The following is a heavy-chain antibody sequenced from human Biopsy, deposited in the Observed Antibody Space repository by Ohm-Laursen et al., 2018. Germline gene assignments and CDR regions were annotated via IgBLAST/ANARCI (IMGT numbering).Heavy chain of an antibody. CDR3: ATDTLMAQNLVPRENWFDP. CDR1: GGTFSKYG. CDR2: IIPMLGTV. J-gene: IGHJ5*02. Sequence: SSVKVSCKASGGTFSKYGISWVRQAPGQGLEWTGGIIPMLGTVQYARRLRGRVTITADKATSTAYMELSSLGSDDTAVYYCATDTLMAQNLVPRENWFDPWGQGTLVTVSS. D-gene: IGHD6-13*01. V-gene: IGHV1-69*06.